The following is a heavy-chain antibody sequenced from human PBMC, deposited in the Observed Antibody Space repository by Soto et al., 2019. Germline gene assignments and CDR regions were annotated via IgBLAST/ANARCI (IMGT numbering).Heavy chain of an antibody. CDR3: ARGRSHEWELLVQYFDY. D-gene: IGHD1-26*01. V-gene: IGHV4-59*02. CDR1: VGSVSNSY. J-gene: IGHJ4*02. Sequence: PSETLSLTCTVSVGSVSNSYWGWIRQPPGKGLEWVAYVYYSGSTNYNPSLGSRVTISVDKSKNQFSLKMTSVTGADTAVYYCARGRSHEWELLVQYFDYWGQGTLVTV. CDR2: VYYSGST.